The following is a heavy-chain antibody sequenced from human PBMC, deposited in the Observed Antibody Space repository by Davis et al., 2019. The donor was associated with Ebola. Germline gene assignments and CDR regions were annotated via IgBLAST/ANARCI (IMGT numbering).Heavy chain of an antibody. Sequence: AASVKVSCKASGYTFTSYDINWVRQATGQGLEWMGWMSPNSGNTGYASKFQGRVTMTRDNSINTAYMELSSLTSEDTAVYYCARPIEKRCSPGCFDLWGRGTLVTVSS. J-gene: IGHJ2*01. CDR1: GYTFTSYD. CDR3: ARPIEKRCSPGCFDL. CDR2: MSPNSGNT. D-gene: IGHD4/OR15-4a*01. V-gene: IGHV1-8*02.